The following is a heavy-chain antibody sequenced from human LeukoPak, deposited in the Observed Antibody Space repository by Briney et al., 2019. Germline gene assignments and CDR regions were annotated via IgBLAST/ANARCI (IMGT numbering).Heavy chain of an antibody. V-gene: IGHV4-34*01. J-gene: IGHJ4*02. D-gene: IGHD2-8*01. Sequence: PSETLSLTCAVYGGSFSGYYWSWIRQPPGKGLEWIGEINHSGSTNYNPSLKSRVTISVDRSKNQFSLKLSSVTAADTAVYYCARGYPKGVFDNWGQGTLVTVSS. CDR2: INHSGST. CDR3: ARGYPKGVFDN. CDR1: GGSFSGYY.